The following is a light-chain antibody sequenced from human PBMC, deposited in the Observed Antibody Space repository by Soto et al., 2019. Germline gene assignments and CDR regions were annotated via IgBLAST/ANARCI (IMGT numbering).Light chain of an antibody. CDR3: LQEFHYTWT. Sequence: DIQMTQSPSTLYASVGDRVTITCRASQGISSWLAWFQQRPGKAPKLLIYAASGLQSGVPSRFSVIGSGTDFTLTLSRLQTEDFATYDGLQEFHYTWTFCQGTKVDIK. V-gene: IGKV1-12*01. CDR1: QGISSW. CDR2: AAS. J-gene: IGKJ1*01.